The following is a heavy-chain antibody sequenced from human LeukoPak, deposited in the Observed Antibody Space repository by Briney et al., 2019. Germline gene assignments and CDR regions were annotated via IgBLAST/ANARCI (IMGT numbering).Heavy chain of an antibody. D-gene: IGHD5-12*01. CDR2: IIPIFGTA. J-gene: IGHJ4*02. CDR3: AREWISQYYFDY. V-gene: IGHV1-69*01. Sequence: ASVKVSCKASGGTFSSYAISWVRQAPGQGLEWMGGIIPIFGTANYAQKFQGRVTITADESTSTAYMELSSLRSEDTAVYYCAREWISQYYFDYRGQGTLVTVSS. CDR1: GGTFSSYA.